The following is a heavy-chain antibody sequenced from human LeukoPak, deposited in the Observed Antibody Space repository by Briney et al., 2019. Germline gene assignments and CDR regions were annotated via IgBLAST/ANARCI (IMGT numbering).Heavy chain of an antibody. CDR1: GDSISRNY. CDR3: ADRDGVY. V-gene: IGHV4-59*01. Sequence: SLTCSVSGDSISRNYWTWIRQPXGKGLEWIGHLYYSGSTSYNPSLKSLVTISADTSKNQFSLKLTSVTAADTAVYYCADRDGVYWGQGILVTXSS. J-gene: IGHJ4*02. CDR2: LYYSGST. D-gene: IGHD5-24*01.